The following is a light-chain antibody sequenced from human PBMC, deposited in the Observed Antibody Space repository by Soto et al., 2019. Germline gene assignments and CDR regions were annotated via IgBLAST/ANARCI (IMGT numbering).Light chain of an antibody. CDR3: QSYDSSLSYV. CDR2: GNS. CDR1: SSNIGAGYD. Sequence: QSVLTQPPSVSGAPGQRVTISCTGSSSNIGAGYDVYWYQQLPGTAPKLLIYGNSNRPSGVPDRFSGSKSGTSASLAITGLQAEDEADYYCQSYDSSLSYVSGTGTKVTVL. J-gene: IGLJ1*01. V-gene: IGLV1-40*01.